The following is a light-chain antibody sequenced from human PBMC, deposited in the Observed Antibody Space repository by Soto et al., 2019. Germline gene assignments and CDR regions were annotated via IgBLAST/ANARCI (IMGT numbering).Light chain of an antibody. Sequence: QSVLTQPASVSGSPGQSITISCTGTSSDVGSYNLVSWYQQHPGKAPKLMIYEVSERPSGVSNRFSGSKSGNTASLTISGLQAADEADYYCCSYASSSTYVFGTGTKLTVL. J-gene: IGLJ1*01. CDR1: SSDVGSYNL. CDR3: CSYASSSTYV. CDR2: EVS. V-gene: IGLV2-23*02.